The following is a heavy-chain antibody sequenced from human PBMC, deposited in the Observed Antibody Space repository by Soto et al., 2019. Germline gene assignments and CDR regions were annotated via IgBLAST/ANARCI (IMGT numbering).Heavy chain of an antibody. J-gene: IGHJ4*02. D-gene: IGHD6-13*01. CDR1: GASISTNNW. CDR2: VYHSGST. Sequence: LSLTCAVSGASISTNNWWSWVRQPPGKGLEWIGEVYHSGSTNCNPSLKSRVTISIDKSKNQFSLRLTSMTAADTAVYYCAVPGAGDFDYWSQGTLVTISS. V-gene: IGHV4-4*02. CDR3: AVPGAGDFDY.